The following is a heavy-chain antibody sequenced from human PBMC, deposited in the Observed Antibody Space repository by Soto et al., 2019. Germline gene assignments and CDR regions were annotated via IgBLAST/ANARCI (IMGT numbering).Heavy chain of an antibody. CDR1: GGTFSSYA. CDR3: ASARIAAAGTTLAGRGDSYGMDV. D-gene: IGHD6-13*01. Sequence: SVKVSCKASGGTFSSYAISWVRQAPGQGLEWMGGIIPIFGTANYAQKFQGRVTITADESTSTAYMELSSLRSEDTAVYYGASARIAAAGTTLAGRGDSYGMDVWVQ. V-gene: IGHV1-69*13. J-gene: IGHJ6*02. CDR2: IIPIFGTA.